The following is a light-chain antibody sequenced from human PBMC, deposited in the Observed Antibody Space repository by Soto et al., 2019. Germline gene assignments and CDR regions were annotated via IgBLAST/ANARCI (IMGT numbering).Light chain of an antibody. CDR1: QSVSSSY. J-gene: IGKJ1*01. CDR3: QQYGSSRT. CDR2: GAS. V-gene: IGKV3-20*01. Sequence: EIVLTQSPGTLSLSPGERGTLSCRASQSVSSSYLAWYQQKPGQAPRLLIYGASSRATGIPDRFRGSGSGTDFTLTISRLEPEDFAVYYCQQYGSSRTFGQGTKVEIK.